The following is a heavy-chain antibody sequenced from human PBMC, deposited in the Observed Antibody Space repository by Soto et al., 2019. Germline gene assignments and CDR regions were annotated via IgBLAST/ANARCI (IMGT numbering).Heavy chain of an antibody. J-gene: IGHJ4*01. CDR3: AGSRGHSFGYSFDY. CDR2: ISYSGTP. V-gene: IGHV4-59*01. D-gene: IGHD5-18*01. Sequence: PSETLSLTCTVSGGSISSYYWSWIRQPPGKGLEWIGYISYSGTPNYNPSLKSRVTISVDTAKNQYPRRLSSVNAADTVVYSCAGSRGHSFGYSFDYWGHGILGNVSS. CDR1: GGSISSYY.